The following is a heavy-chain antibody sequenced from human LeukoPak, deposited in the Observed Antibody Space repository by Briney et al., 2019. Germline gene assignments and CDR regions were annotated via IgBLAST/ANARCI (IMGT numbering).Heavy chain of an antibody. D-gene: IGHD6-19*01. CDR2: IRQDGSQK. V-gene: IGHV3-7*01. CDR1: GFTFSSYW. J-gene: IGHJ3*02. Sequence: PGGSLRLSCAASGFTFSSYWMSWVRQAPGKGLEWVATIRQDGSQKYYVDSVKGRFTISRDNAKNSLYLQMNSLRAEDTAVYYCARYRAVAATRGDAFDIWGQGTMVTVSS. CDR3: ARYRAVAATRGDAFDI.